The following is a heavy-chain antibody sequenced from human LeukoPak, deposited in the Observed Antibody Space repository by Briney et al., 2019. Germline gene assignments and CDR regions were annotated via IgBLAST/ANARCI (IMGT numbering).Heavy chain of an antibody. CDR2: IYYSGST. Sequence: SDTLSLTCAVPGYSISSSNWWGWIRQPPGKGLEWIGYIYYSGSTYYNPSLKSRVTMSVDTSKNQFSLKLSSVTAVDTAVYYCAATYLSSTSWEAMDVWGKGTTVIVSS. CDR3: AATYLSSTSWEAMDV. D-gene: IGHD2-2*01. CDR1: GYSISSSNW. J-gene: IGHJ6*04. V-gene: IGHV4-28*01.